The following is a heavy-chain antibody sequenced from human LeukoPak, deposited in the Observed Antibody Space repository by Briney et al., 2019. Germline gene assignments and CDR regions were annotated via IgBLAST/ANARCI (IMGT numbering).Heavy chain of an antibody. CDR1: GGSISSGSYY. V-gene: IGHV4-61*02. CDR2: IYTSGST. Sequence: SETLSLTCTVSGGSISSGSYYWSWIRQPAGKGLEWIGRIYTSGSTNYNPSLKSRVTISVDTSKNQFSLKLSSVTAADTAVYYCAAGVEQQLVDYWGQGTLVTVSS. CDR3: AAGVEQQLVDY. D-gene: IGHD6-13*01. J-gene: IGHJ4*02.